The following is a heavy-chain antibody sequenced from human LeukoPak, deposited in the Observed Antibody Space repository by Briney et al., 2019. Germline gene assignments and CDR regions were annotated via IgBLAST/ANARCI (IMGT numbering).Heavy chain of an antibody. D-gene: IGHD3-3*01. Sequence: PSETLSLTCTVSGGSISSSSYYWGWIRQPPGKGLEWIGSIYYSGSTYYNPSLKSRVTISVDTSKNQFSLKLSSVTAADTAVYYCARDDFWSGPEGYWGQGTLVTVSS. J-gene: IGHJ4*02. V-gene: IGHV4-39*02. CDR1: GGSISSSSYY. CDR3: ARDDFWSGPEGY. CDR2: IYYSGST.